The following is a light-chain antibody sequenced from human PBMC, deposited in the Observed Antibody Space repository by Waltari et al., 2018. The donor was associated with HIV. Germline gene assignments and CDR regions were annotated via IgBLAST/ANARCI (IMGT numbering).Light chain of an antibody. V-gene: IGKV4-1*01. CDR1: QNILDIYNNKNY. CDR3: QQHFSTPWT. J-gene: IGKJ1*01. CDR2: WAS. Sequence: DIVMTQSPDSLAVSVGERATINCKSSQNILDIYNNKNYLTWYQQKPGQSPKLLIYWASTRESGVPDRFRGSGSGTDFTLTISSLQAEDVAVYYCQQHFSTPWTFGQGTKVGIK.